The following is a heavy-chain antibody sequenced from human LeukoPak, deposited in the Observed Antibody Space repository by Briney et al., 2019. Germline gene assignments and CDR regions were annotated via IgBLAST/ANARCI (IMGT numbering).Heavy chain of an antibody. CDR2: IKPSDGSI. CDR3: AREGVDDFYGMDV. CDR1: GNTFTSNY. V-gene: IGHV1-46*01. D-gene: IGHD3-3*01. J-gene: IGHJ6*02. Sequence: GASVKITCKASGNTFTSNYLHWVRQGPGQGLEWMAIIKPSDGSILYAQKFQGRITVTRDTSTSTVYMELSSLRSEDTAVYYCAREGVDDFYGMDVWGQGTTVTVFS.